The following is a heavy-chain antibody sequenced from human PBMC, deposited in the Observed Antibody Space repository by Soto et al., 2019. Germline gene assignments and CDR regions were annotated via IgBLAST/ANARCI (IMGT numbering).Heavy chain of an antibody. V-gene: IGHV4-59*01. CDR2: MYYSGST. Sequence: SETLSLTCTVSGGAISSYYWSWIRQPPGKGLEWIGYMYYSGSTKYNPSLKSRVTISIDTSKIQFSLKLSSVTAADTAVYYCARDTLSRFGSGYYIGGNYYYGMDVWGQGTTVTVSS. CDR3: ARDTLSRFGSGYYIGGNYYYGMDV. D-gene: IGHD3-3*01. J-gene: IGHJ6*02. CDR1: GGAISSYY.